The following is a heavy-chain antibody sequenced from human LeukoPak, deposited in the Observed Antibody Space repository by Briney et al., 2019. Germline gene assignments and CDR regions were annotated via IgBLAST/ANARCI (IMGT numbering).Heavy chain of an antibody. D-gene: IGHD3-22*01. CDR1: GGSISSSSYS. V-gene: IGHV4-39*07. CDR2: INHSGST. Sequence: SETLSLTCTVSGGSISSSSYSWSWIRQPPGKGLEWIGEINHSGSTNYNPSLKSRVTISVDTSKNQFSLKLSSVTAADTAVYYCASYYYDSSGYTYFDYWGQGTLVTVSS. CDR3: ASYYYDSSGYTYFDY. J-gene: IGHJ4*02.